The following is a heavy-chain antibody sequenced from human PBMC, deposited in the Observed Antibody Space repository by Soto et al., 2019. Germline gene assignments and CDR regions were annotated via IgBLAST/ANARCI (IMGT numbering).Heavy chain of an antibody. D-gene: IGHD2-15*01. Sequence: QLQLQESGPGLVKPSETLSLTCTVSGGSISSSSYYWGWIRQPPGKGLEWIGSIYYSGSTYYNPSLKSRVTISVDTSKNQFSLKLSSVTAADTAVYYCARMGYCSGGSCLTWFDPWGQGTLVTVSS. CDR3: ARMGYCSGGSCLTWFDP. V-gene: IGHV4-39*01. CDR2: IYYSGST. J-gene: IGHJ5*02. CDR1: GGSISSSSYY.